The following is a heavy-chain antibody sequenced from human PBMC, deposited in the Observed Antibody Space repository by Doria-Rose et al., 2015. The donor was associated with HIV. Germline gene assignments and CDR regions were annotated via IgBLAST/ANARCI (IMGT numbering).Heavy chain of an antibody. CDR2: IIPILGIA. J-gene: IGHJ2*01. CDR3: ARDPGYCSGGSCSWYFDL. D-gene: IGHD2-15*01. Sequence: RIIPILGIANYAQKFQGRVTITADKSTSTAYMELSSLRSEDTAVYYCARDPGYCSGGSCSWYFDLWGRGTLVTVSS. V-gene: IGHV1-69*04.